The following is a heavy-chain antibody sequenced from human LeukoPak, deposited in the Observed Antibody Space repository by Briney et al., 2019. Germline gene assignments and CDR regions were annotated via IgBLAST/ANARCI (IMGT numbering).Heavy chain of an antibody. J-gene: IGHJ4*02. CDR3: VRDRNWAFDY. CDR2: ISSSRTFI. V-gene: IGHV3-48*01. Sequence: PGGSLRLSCAASGFTFSTYSMNWVRQAPGKGLEWISYISSSRTFIWYADSVKGRFAISRDSAKDSLYLQMNSLRAEDTAIYYCVRDRNWAFDYWGQGTLVTVSS. CDR1: GFTFSTYS. D-gene: IGHD7-27*01.